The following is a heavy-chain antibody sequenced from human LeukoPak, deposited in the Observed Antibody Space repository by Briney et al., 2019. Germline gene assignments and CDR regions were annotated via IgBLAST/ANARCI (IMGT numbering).Heavy chain of an antibody. CDR3: AKRGVVIRVVLVGFHKEAYYFDS. D-gene: IGHD3-10*01. CDR1: GFTFSNYG. V-gene: IGHV3-23*01. CDR2: ISGSGGGT. J-gene: IGHJ4*02. Sequence: GGSLRLSCAASGFTFSNYGMRWVRQAPGKGLEWVAGISGSGGGTVYADSVKGRFTNYRDNAKSTLSLQMNSLRAEDTVVYFCAKRGVVIRVVLVGFHKEAYYFDSWGQGALVTVSS.